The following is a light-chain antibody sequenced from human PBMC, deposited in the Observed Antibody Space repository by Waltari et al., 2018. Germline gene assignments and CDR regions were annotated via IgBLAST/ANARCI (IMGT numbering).Light chain of an antibody. J-gene: IGKJ2*01. CDR1: QSISSY. CDR3: QQSXSFPRT. V-gene: IGKV1-39*01. Sequence: DIQMTXSPSSLSXSXGXRVTITCRASQSISSYLNWYQQKPGKAPKLLIYAASSLQSGVPXXXSGSGSXTDFTLTXXSLQPEDXATYXCQQSXSFPRTXGXGTKLEXX. CDR2: AAS.